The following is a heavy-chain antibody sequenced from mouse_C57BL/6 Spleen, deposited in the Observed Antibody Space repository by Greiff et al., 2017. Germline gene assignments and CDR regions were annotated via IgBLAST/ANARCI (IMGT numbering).Heavy chain of an antibody. J-gene: IGHJ1*03. CDR3: ARGFWYFDV. CDR1: GFTFSDYY. Sequence: EVKVVESEGGLVQPGSSMKLSCTASGFTFSDYYMAWVRQVPEKGLEWVANINYDGSSTYYLDSLKSRFIISRDNATNILYLQMSSLKSEDTATYYCARGFWYFDVWGTGTTVTVSS. V-gene: IGHV5-16*01. CDR2: INYDGSST.